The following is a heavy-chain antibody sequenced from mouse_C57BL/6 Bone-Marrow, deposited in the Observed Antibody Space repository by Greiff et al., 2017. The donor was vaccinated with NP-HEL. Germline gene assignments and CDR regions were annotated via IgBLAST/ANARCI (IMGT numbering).Heavy chain of an antibody. CDR2: ISSGGSYT. V-gene: IGHV5-6*02. J-gene: IGHJ2*01. D-gene: IGHD2-12*01. Sequence: EVKLMESGGDLVKPGGSLKLSCAASGFTFSSYGMSWVRQTPDTRLEWVATISSGGSYTYYPDSVKGRFTISRDNAKNTLYLQMSSLKSEDTAMYYCARRELGGDYWGQGTTLTVSS. CDR1: GFTFSSYG. CDR3: ARRELGGDY.